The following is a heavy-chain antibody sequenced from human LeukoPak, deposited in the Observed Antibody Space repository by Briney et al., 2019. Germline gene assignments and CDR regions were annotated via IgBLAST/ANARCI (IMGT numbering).Heavy chain of an antibody. Sequence: PSETLSLTCTVSGGSISSSSYYWGWIHQPPGKGLEWIGSIYYSGSTYYNPSLKSRVTISVDTSKNQFSLKLSSVTAADTAVYYCARPYCSGGSCYSGYFDYWGQGTLVTVSS. CDR3: ARPYCSGGSCYSGYFDY. CDR2: IYYSGST. V-gene: IGHV4-39*01. CDR1: GGSISSSSYY. J-gene: IGHJ4*02. D-gene: IGHD2-15*01.